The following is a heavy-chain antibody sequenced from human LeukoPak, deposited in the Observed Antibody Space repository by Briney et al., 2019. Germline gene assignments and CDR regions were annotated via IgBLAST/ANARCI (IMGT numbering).Heavy chain of an antibody. V-gene: IGHV3-11*01. D-gene: IGHD6-6*01. CDR2: INSRGTST. J-gene: IGHJ4*02. Sequence: GGSLRLSCAASGFTFSDYYMTWLRQAPGKGLEWISFINSRGTSTHYADSVKGRFTISRDNAKNSLYLQMNSLRAEDTAVYYCARDRTSSSLDYWGQGTLVTVSS. CDR3: ARDRTSSSLDY. CDR1: GFTFSDYY.